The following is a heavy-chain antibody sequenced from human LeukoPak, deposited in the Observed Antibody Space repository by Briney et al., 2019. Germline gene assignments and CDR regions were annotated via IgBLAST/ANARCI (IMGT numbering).Heavy chain of an antibody. D-gene: IGHD3-22*01. V-gene: IGHV4-39*01. Sequence: PSETLSLTCTVSGGSISSSGYYSGWIRQPPGKWLEWIGNIFYSGTTNYNPSLKSRVTISLDTSQNQFSLKVSSVTAADTAVYYCARHLRSGYYFRTIDYWGQGTLVTVSS. J-gene: IGHJ4*02. CDR3: ARHLRSGYYFRTIDY. CDR1: GGSISSSGYY. CDR2: IFYSGTT.